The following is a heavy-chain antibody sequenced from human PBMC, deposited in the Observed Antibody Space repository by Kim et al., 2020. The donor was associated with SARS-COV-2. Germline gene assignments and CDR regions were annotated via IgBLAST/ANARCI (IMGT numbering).Heavy chain of an antibody. J-gene: IGHJ6*01. CDR3: ARAGEVSVCGSHRDYYD. Sequence: GGSLRLSCAASGFTFSDYYMSWIRQAPGKGLEWVSYISSSSGYTNYADSVRGRFTISRDNAKNSLNLQMNSLRAEDTAVYYCARAGEVSVCGSHRDYYD. CDR2: ISSSSGYT. CDR1: GFTFSDYY. D-gene: IGHD3-16*02. V-gene: IGHV3-11*03.